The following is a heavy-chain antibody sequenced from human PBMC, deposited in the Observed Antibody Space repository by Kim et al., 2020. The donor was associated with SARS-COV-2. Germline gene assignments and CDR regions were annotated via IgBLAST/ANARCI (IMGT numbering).Heavy chain of an antibody. V-gene: IGHV3-33*06. CDR3: AKDRRGYSPLES. CDR1: GVIISPYG. Sequence: GGSLRLSCTASGVIISPYGMHWARQAAGKGLEWVAVIWSDGNDKYANSVKGRFTASRDNSKNTVYLQMNSLRVDDTAIYYCAKDRRGYSPLESWGQGTLV. CDR2: IWSDGNDK. J-gene: IGHJ4*02. D-gene: IGHD3-22*01.